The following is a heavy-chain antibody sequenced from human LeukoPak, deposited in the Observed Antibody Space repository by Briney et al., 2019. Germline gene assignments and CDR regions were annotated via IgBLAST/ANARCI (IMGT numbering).Heavy chain of an antibody. D-gene: IGHD3-9*01. CDR3: AQGNYDILTGYPPSWFDP. V-gene: IGHV4-61*02. Sequence: NPPQTLPLTCTVSGGSISSGSYYWSWIRRPAGKGLGWIGRIYTSGSTNYNPSLKSRVTISVDTSKNQFSLKLSSVTAADTAVYYCAQGNYDILTGYPPSWFDPWGQGTLVTVSS. J-gene: IGHJ5*02. CDR2: IYTSGST. CDR1: GGSISSGSYY.